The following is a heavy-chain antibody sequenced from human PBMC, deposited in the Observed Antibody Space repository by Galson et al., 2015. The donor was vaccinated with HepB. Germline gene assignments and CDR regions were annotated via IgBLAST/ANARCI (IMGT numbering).Heavy chain of an antibody. V-gene: IGHV3-30*04. Sequence: SLRLSCAASGFTFSSYAMHWVRQAPGKGLEWVAVISYDGSNKYYADSVKGRFTISRDNSKNTLYLQMNSLRAEDTAVYYCAREGGYSSSWYFDYWGQGTLVTVSS. CDR2: ISYDGSNK. J-gene: IGHJ4*02. CDR1: GFTFSSYA. D-gene: IGHD6-13*01. CDR3: AREGGYSSSWYFDY.